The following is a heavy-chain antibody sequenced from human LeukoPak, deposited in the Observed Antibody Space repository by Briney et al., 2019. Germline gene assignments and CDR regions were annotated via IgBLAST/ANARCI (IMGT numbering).Heavy chain of an antibody. Sequence: GGSLRLSCAASGFTVSDSYMNWVRQAPGKGLEWVSGTYSDGTTYYADSVKGRVTISRDNSKNTLYLQMNRLRAEDTAVYYFAVNYYYYYYMDVWGKGTTVTISS. CDR1: GFTVSDSY. V-gene: IGHV3-53*01. J-gene: IGHJ6*03. CDR2: TYSDGTT. CDR3: AVNYYYYYYMDV.